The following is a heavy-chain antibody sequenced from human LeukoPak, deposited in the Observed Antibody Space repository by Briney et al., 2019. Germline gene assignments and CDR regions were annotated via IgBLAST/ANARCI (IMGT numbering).Heavy chain of an antibody. CDR1: GFTFSSYS. CDR2: ISSSSSTI. CDR3: ARVYSSSHVYFDY. V-gene: IGHV3-48*01. J-gene: IGHJ4*02. Sequence: PGGSLRLSCAASGFTFSSYSMNWVRQAPGKGLEWVSYISSSSSTIYYADSVKGRFTISRDNAKNSLYLQMNSLRAEDTAVYYCARVYSSSHVYFDYWGQGTLVTVSS. D-gene: IGHD6-13*01.